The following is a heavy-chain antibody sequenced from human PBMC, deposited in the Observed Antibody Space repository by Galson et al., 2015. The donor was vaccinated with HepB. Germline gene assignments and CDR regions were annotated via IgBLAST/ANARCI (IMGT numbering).Heavy chain of an antibody. CDR1: GFTFVNYW. Sequence: SLRLSCAASGFTFVNYWIHWVRQAPGQGPVWVSRINGDGTNTTYADSVKGRFTISRDNAKNTLYLQMNSLRAEDTAVYYCARVRGRYQYDAFDIWGQGTMVSVSS. CDR2: INGDGTNT. D-gene: IGHD2-2*01. J-gene: IGHJ3*02. V-gene: IGHV3-74*01. CDR3: ARVRGRYQYDAFDI.